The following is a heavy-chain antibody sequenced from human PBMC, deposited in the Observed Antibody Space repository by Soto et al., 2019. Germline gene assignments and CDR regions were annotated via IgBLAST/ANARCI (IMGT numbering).Heavy chain of an antibody. D-gene: IGHD3-22*01. J-gene: IGHJ4*02. CDR1: GFTFSTYA. V-gene: IGHV3-30*18. Sequence: LRLSCAASGFTFSTYAMAWVRQAPGKGLEWVAVISYDGSNKYYADSVKGRFTISRDNSKNTLYLQMNSLRAEDTAVYYCAKAPSRITMIVVVTLPDYWGQGTLVTVSS. CDR2: ISYDGSNK. CDR3: AKAPSRITMIVVVTLPDY.